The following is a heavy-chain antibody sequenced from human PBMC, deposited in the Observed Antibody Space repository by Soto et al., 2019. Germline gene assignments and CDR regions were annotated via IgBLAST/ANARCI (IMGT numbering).Heavy chain of an antibody. J-gene: IGHJ5*02. D-gene: IGHD3-10*01. V-gene: IGHV3-30*18. CDR1: GFTFSSYG. Sequence: GGSLRLSCAASGFTFSSYGLHWVRQAPGKGLEWVAVISYDGTNKYYADSVKGRFTISRDNSNNTLYLQMNSLRAEDTALYYCAKDQNYYGSGSYPWFDPWGQGTLVTVPS. CDR3: AKDQNYYGSGSYPWFDP. CDR2: ISYDGTNK.